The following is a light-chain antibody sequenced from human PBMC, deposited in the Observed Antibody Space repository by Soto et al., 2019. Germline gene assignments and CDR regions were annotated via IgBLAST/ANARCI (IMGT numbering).Light chain of an antibody. J-gene: IGKJ1*01. CDR1: QSLNNY. Sequence: DIQMTQSPSTLSASVGDRVTITCRASQSLNNYLAWYQQKPGKAPKLLIYDASTLERGVPSRFSGTGSGTEFTLTISSLQPDDSATYYCQHYSLYSPWTFGQGTKGDIK. V-gene: IGKV1-5*01. CDR2: DAS. CDR3: QHYSLYSPWT.